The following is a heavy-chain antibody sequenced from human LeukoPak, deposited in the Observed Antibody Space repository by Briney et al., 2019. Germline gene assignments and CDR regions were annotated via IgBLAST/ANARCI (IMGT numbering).Heavy chain of an antibody. CDR3: ARGSEVGATLGLYYFDY. D-gene: IGHD1-26*01. Sequence: ASVKVSCKTSGYTFTNNDINWVRQAPGQGLEWMGWMNPNSGNTGYAQKFQGRLTMTRNNSLNTAYMELRSLRSDDTAVYYCARGSEVGATLGLYYFDYWGQGTLVTVSS. CDR1: GYTFTNND. J-gene: IGHJ4*02. CDR2: MNPNSGNT. V-gene: IGHV1-8*01.